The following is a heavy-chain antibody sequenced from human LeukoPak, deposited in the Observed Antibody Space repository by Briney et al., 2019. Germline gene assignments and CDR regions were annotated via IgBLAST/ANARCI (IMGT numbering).Heavy chain of an antibody. D-gene: IGHD3-22*01. V-gene: IGHV4-61*02. Sequence: SQTLSLTCTVSGGSISSGSFYWSWIRQPAGKGLEWIGRIFTSGSTNYNPSLKSRVTISVDTSKNQFSLKLSSVTAADTAVYYCARDRRIDYYDSSGYDYWGQGTLVTVSS. CDR3: ARDRRIDYYDSSGYDY. CDR1: GGSISSGSFY. CDR2: IFTSGST. J-gene: IGHJ4*02.